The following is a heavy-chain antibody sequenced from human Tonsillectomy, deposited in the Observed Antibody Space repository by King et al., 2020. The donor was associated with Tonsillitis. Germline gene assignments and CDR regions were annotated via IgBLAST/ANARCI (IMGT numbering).Heavy chain of an antibody. Sequence: QLQESGPGLVKPSQTLSLTCAVSGGSISSGGYSWSWIRQPPGKGLEWIGYIYYSGSTYYNPSLKSRVTISVDTSKNQFSLKLSSVTAADTAVYYCAREATYYDILTGYTTQANWFDPWGQGTLVTVSS. J-gene: IGHJ5*02. V-gene: IGHV4-30-4*07. CDR2: IYYSGST. CDR1: GGSISSGGYS. D-gene: IGHD3-9*01. CDR3: AREATYYDILTGYTTQANWFDP.